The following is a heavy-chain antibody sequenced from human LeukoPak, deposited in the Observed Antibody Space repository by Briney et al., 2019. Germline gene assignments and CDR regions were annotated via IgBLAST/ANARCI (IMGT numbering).Heavy chain of an antibody. J-gene: IGHJ5*02. D-gene: IGHD3-10*01. CDR1: GGSFSGYF. V-gene: IGHV4-34*01. CDR2: IIHSGGT. CDR3: ARGQYSYGSCNNWFDP. Sequence: SETLSLTCTVFGGSFSGYFWSWIRQPPGKGLEWIGEIIHSGGTNYNPSLKSRVTISVDTSKNHFSLNLSSVTAADTAVYYCARGQYSYGSCNNWFDPWGQGTLVTVSS.